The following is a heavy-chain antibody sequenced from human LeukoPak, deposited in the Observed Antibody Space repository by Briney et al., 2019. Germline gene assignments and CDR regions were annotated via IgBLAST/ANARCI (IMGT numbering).Heavy chain of an antibody. D-gene: IGHD2-2*02. J-gene: IGHJ4*02. Sequence: SETLSLTCTVSGGSISSHYWSWIRQPPGKGLEWIGYIYYSGSTNYNPSLKSRVTISVDTSKNQFSLKLSSVIAADTAVYYCARGYCSSTSCYTQFDYWGQGTLVTVSS. CDR3: ARGYCSSTSCYTQFDY. CDR1: GGSISSHY. CDR2: IYYSGST. V-gene: IGHV4-59*11.